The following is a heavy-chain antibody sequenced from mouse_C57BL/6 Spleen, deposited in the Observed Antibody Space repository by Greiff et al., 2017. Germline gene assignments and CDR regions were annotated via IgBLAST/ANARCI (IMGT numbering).Heavy chain of an antibody. CDR2: MYPGDGDT. V-gene: IGHV1-82*01. D-gene: IGHD2-4*01. CDR3: ARNYEGAWFAY. Sequence: VQLQQSGPELVKPGASVKISCKASGYAFSSSWMNWVKQRPGKGLEWIGRMYPGDGDTNYNGKFKGKATLTADKSSSTAYMQLSSLTSEDSAVYFCARNYEGAWFAYWGQGTLVTVSA. J-gene: IGHJ3*01. CDR1: GYAFSSSW.